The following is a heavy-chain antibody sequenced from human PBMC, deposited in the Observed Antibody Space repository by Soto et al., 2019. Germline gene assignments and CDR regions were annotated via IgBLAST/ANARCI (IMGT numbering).Heavy chain of an antibody. D-gene: IGHD1-26*01. Sequence: SETLSLTCAVSGDSITSIYHWAWIRQPPGRGLEWVGRINHSGTTYYNPSLKSRVTISVDTSKNQFSLKLSSVTAADTAVYYCARGPSHSGSYFPRTIPKGGMDVWGQGTTVTVSS. CDR1: GDSITSIYH. CDR2: INHSGTT. J-gene: IGHJ6*02. CDR3: ARGPSHSGSYFPRTIPKGGMDV. V-gene: IGHV4-38-2*01.